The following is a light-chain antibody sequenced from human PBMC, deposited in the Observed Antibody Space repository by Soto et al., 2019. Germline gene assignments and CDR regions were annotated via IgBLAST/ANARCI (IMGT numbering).Light chain of an antibody. CDR2: KAS. CDR1: QSISSW. CDR3: QQYNSYSRT. J-gene: IGKJ1*01. V-gene: IGKV1-5*03. Sequence: DIQMTQSPATLSASVGDRATITCRASQSISSWLAWYQQKPGKAPKLLIYKASSLESGVPSRFSGSGSGTEFPLTISSLQPDDFANYYCQQYNSYSRTFGQGTKVEIK.